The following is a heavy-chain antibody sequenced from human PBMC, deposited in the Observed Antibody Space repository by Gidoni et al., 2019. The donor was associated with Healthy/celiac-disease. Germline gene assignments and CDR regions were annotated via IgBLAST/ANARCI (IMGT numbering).Heavy chain of an antibody. Sequence: QVQLVQSGAEVKKPGSSVKVSCKASGGTFSSYAISWVRQAPGQVLEWMGGIIPIFGTANYAQKFQGRVTITADNSTSTAYMELSSLRSEDTAVYYCARGIVDIVVVPAAAPYYGMDVWGQGTTVTVSS. CDR2: IIPIFGTA. V-gene: IGHV1-69*06. CDR3: ARGIVDIVVVPAAAPYYGMDV. D-gene: IGHD2-2*01. CDR1: GGTFSSYA. J-gene: IGHJ6*02.